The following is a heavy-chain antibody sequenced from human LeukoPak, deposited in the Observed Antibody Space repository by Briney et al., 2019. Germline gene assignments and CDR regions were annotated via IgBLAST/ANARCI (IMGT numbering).Heavy chain of an antibody. J-gene: IGHJ4*02. D-gene: IGHD3-10*01. CDR3: ASESMVRGVITFDY. CDR1: GESFSGYY. V-gene: IGHV4-34*01. CDR2: INHSGST. Sequence: PSETLSLTCAVYGESFSGYYWSWIRQPPGKGLEWIGEINHSGSTNYNPSLKSRVTISVDTSKNQFSLKLSSVTAADTAVYYCASESMVRGVITFDYWGQGTLVTVSS.